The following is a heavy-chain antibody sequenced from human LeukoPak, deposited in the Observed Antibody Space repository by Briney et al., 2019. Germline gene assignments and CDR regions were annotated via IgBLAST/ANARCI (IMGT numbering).Heavy chain of an antibody. D-gene: IGHD3-3*01. Sequence: GGSLRLSCTASEFIFSNAWMSWVRQAPGKGLEWVANIKQDGSEKYYVDSVKGRFTISRDNAKNSLYLQMNSLRAEDTAVYYCARDERLRFLEWLLSTPNFDYWGQGTLVTVSS. CDR1: EFIFSNAW. CDR2: IKQDGSEK. J-gene: IGHJ4*02. CDR3: ARDERLRFLEWLLSTPNFDY. V-gene: IGHV3-7*01.